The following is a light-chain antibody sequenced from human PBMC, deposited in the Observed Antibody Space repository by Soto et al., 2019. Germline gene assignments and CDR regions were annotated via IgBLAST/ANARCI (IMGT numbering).Light chain of an antibody. Sequence: QPVLTQSPSASASLGASVKLTCTLSSGHSSYAIAWHQQQPEKGPRYLMKLNSDGRPSKGDGIPDRFSGSSSGAERYLTISSLQSEDEADYYCQTWGTGIQVFGGGTKLTVL. CDR2: LNSDGRP. J-gene: IGLJ2*01. V-gene: IGLV4-69*01. CDR3: QTWGTGIQV. CDR1: SGHSSYA.